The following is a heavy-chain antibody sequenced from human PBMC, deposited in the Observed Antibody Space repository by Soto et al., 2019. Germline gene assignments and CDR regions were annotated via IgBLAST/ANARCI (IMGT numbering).Heavy chain of an antibody. CDR3: AGFYVAAGAAPLEY. CDR2: IWHDGSNK. V-gene: IGHV3-33*08. J-gene: IGHJ4*02. CDR1: GFSFSKAW. D-gene: IGHD1-26*01. Sequence: GGSLRLSCAASGFSFSKAWMSWVRLTPGKGLEWVGRIIWHDGSNKYYADSVEGRFTISRDNSKNTVYLQMNSLRGEDTGIYYCAGFYVAAGAAPLEYWGQGTLVTVSS.